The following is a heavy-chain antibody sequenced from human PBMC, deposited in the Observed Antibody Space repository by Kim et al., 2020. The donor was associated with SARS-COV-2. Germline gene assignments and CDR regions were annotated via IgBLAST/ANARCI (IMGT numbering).Heavy chain of an antibody. CDR3: TRAGIAAAGSTFDAFDI. V-gene: IGHV3-49*03. CDR1: GFTFGDYA. Sequence: GGSLRLSCTASGFTFGDYAMSWFRQAPGKGLEWVGFIRSKAYGGTTEYAASVKGRFTISRDDSKSIAYLQMNSLKTEDTAVYYCTRAGIAAAGSTFDAFDIWGQGTMVTVSS. CDR2: IRSKAYGGTT. J-gene: IGHJ3*02. D-gene: IGHD6-13*01.